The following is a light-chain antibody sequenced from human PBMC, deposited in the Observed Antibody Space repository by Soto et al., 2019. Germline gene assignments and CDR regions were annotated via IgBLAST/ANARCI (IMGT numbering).Light chain of an antibody. Sequence: IQLTQSPSSLSASVGDRVTITCRASQGISSYLAWYQQKPGKAPKLLIYAASTMQSGVPSRFSGSGSGTDFTLTFRSLQPEDFATYDCQQLNSYPYTFVQGTKLEIK. J-gene: IGKJ2*01. CDR3: QQLNSYPYT. V-gene: IGKV1-9*01. CDR1: QGISSY. CDR2: AAS.